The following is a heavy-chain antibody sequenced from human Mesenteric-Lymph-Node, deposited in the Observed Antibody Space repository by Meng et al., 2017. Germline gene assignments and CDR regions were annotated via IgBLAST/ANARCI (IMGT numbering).Heavy chain of an antibody. CDR2: IIPIFGTA. D-gene: IGHD3-10*01. V-gene: IGHV1-69*01. CDR1: GGTFRSDA. Sequence: QWPLWQGGAQGKKPGSSVMASCKAFGGTFRSDAISWVRQAPGQGLECMGGIIPIFGTANYAQKFQGRVTITTDESTSTAYMELSSLRSEDTAVYYCARTMVRGVIIIGWFDPWGQGTLVTVSS. CDR3: ARTMVRGVIIIGWFDP. J-gene: IGHJ5*02.